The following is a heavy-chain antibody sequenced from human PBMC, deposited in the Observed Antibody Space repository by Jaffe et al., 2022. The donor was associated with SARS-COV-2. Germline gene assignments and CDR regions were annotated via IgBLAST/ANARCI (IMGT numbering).Heavy chain of an antibody. V-gene: IGHV3-11*06. CDR2: ISDSSSYT. D-gene: IGHD1-7*01. CDR3: ARGELPSAYYYSGLDV. J-gene: IGHJ6*02. CDR1: GFSFSDSY. Sequence: QVQLVESGGGLVKPGGSLRLSCAASGFSFSDSYMTWIRLAPGKGLEWISYISDSSSYTNYADSVKGRFAISRDNAKNSLYLQMNNLTTEDSAIYYCARGELPSAYYYSGLDVWGQGTTVTVSS.